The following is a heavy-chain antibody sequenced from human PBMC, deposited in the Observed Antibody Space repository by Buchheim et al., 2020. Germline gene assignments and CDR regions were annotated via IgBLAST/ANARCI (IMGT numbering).Heavy chain of an antibody. CDR2: INHSGST. J-gene: IGHJ6*02. V-gene: IGHV4-34*01. CDR1: GGSFSGYY. CDR3: ARGCRYYYYYGMDV. Sequence: QVQLQQWGAGLLKPSETLSLTCAVYGGSFSGYYWSWIRQPPGKGQEWIGEINHSGSTNYNPSLKSRVTISVDTSKNQFSLKLSSVTAADTAVYYCARGCRYYYYYGMDVWGQGTT.